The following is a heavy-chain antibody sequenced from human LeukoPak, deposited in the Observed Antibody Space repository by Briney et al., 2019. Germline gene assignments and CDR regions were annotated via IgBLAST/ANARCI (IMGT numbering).Heavy chain of an antibody. CDR3: ASLIDGELPSGLSWFAP. D-gene: IGHD1-7*01. CDR1: GYTFTVYY. J-gene: IGHJ5*02. Sequence: ASVKVSCKASGYTFTVYYMHWVRQAPGQGLGWMGWINPNSGGTNYAQKFQGRVTMTRDTSTSTAYMDLSTSRDADTAVCASASLIDGELPSGLSWFAPWGQGTLVTVSS. CDR2: INPNSGGT. V-gene: IGHV1-2*02.